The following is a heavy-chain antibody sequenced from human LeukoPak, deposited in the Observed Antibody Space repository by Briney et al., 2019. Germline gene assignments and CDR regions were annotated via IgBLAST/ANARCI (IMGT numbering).Heavy chain of an antibody. D-gene: IGHD3-22*01. J-gene: IGHJ6*03. CDR1: GFTFDDYG. CDR2: INWNGGST. CDR3: ARAPAYDHYYYYYMDV. V-gene: IGHV3-20*04. Sequence: PGGSLRLSCAASGFTFDDYGMSWVRQAPGKGLEWVSGINWNGGSTGYADSVKGRFTISRDNAKNSLYLQMNSLRAEDTALYYCARAPAYDHYYYYYMDVWGKGTTVTVSS.